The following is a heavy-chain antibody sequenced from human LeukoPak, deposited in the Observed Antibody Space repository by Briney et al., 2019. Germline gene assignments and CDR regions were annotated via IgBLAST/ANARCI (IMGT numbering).Heavy chain of an antibody. V-gene: IGHV1-46*01. J-gene: IGHJ5*02. D-gene: IGHD1-20*01. CDR2: INPSGGST. CDR3: ARGYNWNDGGDWFDP. CDR1: GYTFTTYY. Sequence: ASVKVSCKASGYTFTTYYIHWVRQAPGQGLEWMGLINPSGGSTNYAQKFQGRVTMTRNTSISTAYMELSSLRSEDTAVYYCARGYNWNDGGDWFDPWGQGTLVTVSS.